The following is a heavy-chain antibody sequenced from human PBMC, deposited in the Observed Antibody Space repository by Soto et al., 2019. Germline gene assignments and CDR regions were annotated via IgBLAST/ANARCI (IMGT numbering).Heavy chain of an antibody. CDR2: IYYSGST. Sequence: PSETLSLTCTVSGGSISSYYWIWIRQPPGKGLEWIGYIYYSGSTNYNPSLKSRVTISVDTSKNQFSLKLSSVTAADTAVYYCARGVDAATDHWGQGTLVTASS. J-gene: IGHJ4*02. CDR3: ARGVDAATDH. CDR1: GGSISSYY. D-gene: IGHD2-15*01. V-gene: IGHV4-59*01.